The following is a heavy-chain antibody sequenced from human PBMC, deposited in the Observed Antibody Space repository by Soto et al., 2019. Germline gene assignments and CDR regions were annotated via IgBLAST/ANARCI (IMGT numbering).Heavy chain of an antibody. CDR3: AIPLPEQQLVRGAFDH. CDR2: SIPVFGTA. J-gene: IGHJ4*02. D-gene: IGHD6-13*01. Sequence: QVQLVQSGAEVKKPGSSVKLSCKTSGGTFRNYAINWVRQAPGQGLEWMGGSIPVFGTANYAQTFQGRFTINADESTRTAYMELSSLRSEDKAVYYCAIPLPEQQLVRGAFDHWGQGTLVTVAS. V-gene: IGHV1-69*01. CDR1: GGTFRNYA.